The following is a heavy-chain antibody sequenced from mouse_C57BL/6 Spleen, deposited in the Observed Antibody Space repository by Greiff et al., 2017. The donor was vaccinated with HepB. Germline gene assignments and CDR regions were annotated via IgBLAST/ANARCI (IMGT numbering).Heavy chain of an antibody. Sequence: VQLKESGPGLVKPSQSLSLTCSVTGYSITSGYYWNWIRQFPGNKLEWMGYISYDGSNNYNPSLKNRISITRDTSKNQFFLKLNSVTTEDTATYYCARGPYAYFDYWGQGTTLTVSS. J-gene: IGHJ2*01. D-gene: IGHD2-12*01. CDR3: ARGPYAYFDY. V-gene: IGHV3-6*01. CDR1: GYSITSGYY. CDR2: ISYDGSN.